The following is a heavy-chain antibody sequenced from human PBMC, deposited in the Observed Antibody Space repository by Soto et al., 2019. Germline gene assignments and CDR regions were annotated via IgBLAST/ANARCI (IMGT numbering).Heavy chain of an antibody. CDR1: GYTFTSYD. V-gene: IGHV1-8*01. CDR3: ARGNYDILTGYQNWFDP. J-gene: IGHJ5*02. Sequence: QVQLVQSGAEVKKPGASVKVSCKASGYTFTSYDINWVRQATGQGLEWMGWMNPNSGNTGYAQKFQGGVTMTRNTSISTAYMELSSLRSEDTAVYYCARGNYDILTGYQNWFDPWGQGTLVTVSS. CDR2: MNPNSGNT. D-gene: IGHD3-9*01.